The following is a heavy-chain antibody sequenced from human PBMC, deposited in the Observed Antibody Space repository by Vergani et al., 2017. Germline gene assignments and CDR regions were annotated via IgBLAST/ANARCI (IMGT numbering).Heavy chain of an antibody. Sequence: QVQLVQSGSELKKPGASVKVSCKASGYTFTSYAMNWVRQAPGQGLEWMGWINTNTGNPTYAQGFTGRFVFSLDTSVSTAYLQISSLKAEDTAVYYCARDTSTVYSDQLPNDYYYGMDVWGQGTTVTVSS. CDR2: INTNTGNP. V-gene: IGHV7-4-1*02. CDR1: GYTFTSYA. J-gene: IGHJ6*02. D-gene: IGHD2-2*01. CDR3: ARDTSTVYSDQLPNDYYYGMDV.